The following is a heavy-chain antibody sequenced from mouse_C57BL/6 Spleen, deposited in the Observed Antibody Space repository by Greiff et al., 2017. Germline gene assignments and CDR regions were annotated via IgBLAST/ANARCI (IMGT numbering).Heavy chain of an antibody. V-gene: IGHV1-61*01. CDR3: SRKSAGSPYYYAMDY. J-gene: IGHJ4*01. CDR1: GYTFTSYW. CDR2: IYPSDSET. D-gene: IGHD1-1*01. Sequence: VQLQQPGAELVRPGSSVKLSCKASGYTFTSYWMDWVKQRPGQGLEWIGNIYPSDSETHYNQKFKDKAKLTVDKSSSTAYMQLSSLTSEDSAVYYCSRKSAGSPYYYAMDYWGQGTSVTVSS.